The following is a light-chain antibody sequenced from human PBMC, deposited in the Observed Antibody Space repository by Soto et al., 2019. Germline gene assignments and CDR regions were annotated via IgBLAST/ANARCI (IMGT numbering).Light chain of an antibody. CDR1: SSNIGAGYD. Sequence: QAVVTQPPSVSGAPGQRVTISCTGSSSNIGAGYDVHWYQQLPGTAPKLLIYGNSNRPSGVPDRFSGSRSGTSASLAISGLQSEDEADYYCAAWDDSLNSWLFGGGTKVTVL. V-gene: IGLV1-40*01. J-gene: IGLJ3*02. CDR3: AAWDDSLNSWL. CDR2: GNS.